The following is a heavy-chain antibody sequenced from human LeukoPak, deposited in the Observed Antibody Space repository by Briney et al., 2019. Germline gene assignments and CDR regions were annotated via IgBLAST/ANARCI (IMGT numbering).Heavy chain of an antibody. V-gene: IGHV3-23*01. CDR1: GFTFSCYA. D-gene: IGHD2-21*02. J-gene: IGHJ4*02. CDR3: ARRLVVTEGFDY. Sequence: GGSLRLSCAASGFTFSCYAMRWVRQAPGKGLEWVSSISGSGGATHYADSVKGRFTISRDNSKNSLYLQMNSLRAEDTAVYYCARRLVVTEGFDYWGQGTLVTVSS. CDR2: ISGSGGAT.